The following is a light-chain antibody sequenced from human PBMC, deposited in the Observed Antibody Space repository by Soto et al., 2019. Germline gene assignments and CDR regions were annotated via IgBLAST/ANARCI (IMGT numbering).Light chain of an antibody. CDR2: DTS. J-gene: IGLJ2*01. CDR3: LLSFGGARRV. Sequence: QTVVTQEPSLTVSPGGTVTLTCASSTGAVTTGHYPYWFQQKAGQAPRTLIYDTSNKHSWTPARFSGSLLGGKPVLTLSGAQPEDEAEYFCLLSFGGARRVFGGGTKLTVL. V-gene: IGLV7-46*01. CDR1: TGAVTTGHY.